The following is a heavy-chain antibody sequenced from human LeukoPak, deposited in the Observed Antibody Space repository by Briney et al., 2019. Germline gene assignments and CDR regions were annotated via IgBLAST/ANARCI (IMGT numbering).Heavy chain of an antibody. CDR2: ISSSGSTI. V-gene: IGHV3-48*03. J-gene: IGHJ6*02. D-gene: IGHD2-2*01. CDR3: ARDHGSTSYYSYYGMDV. CDR1: GFTFSSYE. Sequence: PGGSLRLSCAASGFTFSSYEMTWVRQAPGKGLEWVSYISSSGSTIYYADSVKGRFTISRDNAKNSLYLQMNSLRAEDTAVYYCARDHGSTSYYSYYGMDVWGQGTTVTVS.